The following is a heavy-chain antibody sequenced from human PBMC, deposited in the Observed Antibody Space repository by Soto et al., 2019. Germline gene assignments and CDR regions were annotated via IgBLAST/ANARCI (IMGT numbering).Heavy chain of an antibody. V-gene: IGHV4-4*02. D-gene: IGHD3-22*01. J-gene: IGHJ4*02. Sequence: SETLSLTCVVSGNSISTTNWWSWVRQSPGKGLEWIGEIYHSGSTNYNPSLKSRVTISVDKSKNQFSLKLSSVTAADTAVYYCARDVGYHYDGSPSGQFDFWGQGTLVTVS. CDR3: ARDVGYHYDGSPSGQFDF. CDR1: GNSISTTNW. CDR2: IYHSGST.